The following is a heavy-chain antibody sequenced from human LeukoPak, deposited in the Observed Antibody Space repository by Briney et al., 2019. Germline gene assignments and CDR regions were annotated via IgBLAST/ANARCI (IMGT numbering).Heavy chain of an antibody. V-gene: IGHV4-39*07. CDR3: ARDSGSYYFDY. J-gene: IGHJ4*02. D-gene: IGHD1-26*01. CDR1: GGSISSSSYY. CDR2: IYYSGST. Sequence: SETLSLTCTVSGGSISSSSYYWGWVRQPPGRGLEWIGSIYYSGSTYYNPSLKSRVTISVDTSKNQFSLKLSSVTAADTAVYYCARDSGSYYFDYWGQGTLVTVSS.